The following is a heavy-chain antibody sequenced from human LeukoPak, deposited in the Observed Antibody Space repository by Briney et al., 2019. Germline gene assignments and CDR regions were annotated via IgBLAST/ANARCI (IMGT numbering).Heavy chain of an antibody. CDR2: ITGSSSSI. Sequence: GGSLRLSCAASGFSFSRYNMNWVRQAPGKGLEWVAYITGSSSSIYYADSVKGRFTISRDNAKNSLYLQMNSLRAEDTAVYYCASVGTPDYWGQGTLVTVSS. J-gene: IGHJ4*02. CDR1: GFSFSRYN. D-gene: IGHD6-13*01. CDR3: ASVGTPDY. V-gene: IGHV3-48*01.